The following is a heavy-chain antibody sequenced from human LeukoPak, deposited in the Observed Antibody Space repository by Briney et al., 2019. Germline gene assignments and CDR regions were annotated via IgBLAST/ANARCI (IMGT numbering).Heavy chain of an antibody. V-gene: IGHV3-9*01. J-gene: IGHJ4*02. CDR3: AKSCSSTSCPIDY. D-gene: IGHD2-2*01. Sequence: PGRSLRLSCAASGFTLDDYAMHWVRQAPGKGLEWVSGISWNSGSIGYADSVKGRFTISRDNAKNSLYLQMNSLRAEDTALYYCAKSCSSTSCPIDYWGQGTLVTISS. CDR2: ISWNSGSI. CDR1: GFTLDDYA.